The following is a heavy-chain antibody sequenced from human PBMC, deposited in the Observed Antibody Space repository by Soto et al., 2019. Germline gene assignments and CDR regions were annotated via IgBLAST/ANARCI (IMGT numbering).Heavy chain of an antibody. CDR1: GFTFSSYA. CDR2: ISGSGGST. V-gene: IGHV3-23*01. CDR3: ATAISSHSSGYYNNDDSDS. Sequence: PGGSLRLSCAASGFTFSSYAMSWVRQAPGKGLEWVSAISGSGGSTYYADSVKGRFTISRDNSKNTLYLQMNSLRAEDTAVYYCATAISSHSSGYYNNDDSDSWGQGTKVTVSS. D-gene: IGHD3-22*01. J-gene: IGHJ3*02.